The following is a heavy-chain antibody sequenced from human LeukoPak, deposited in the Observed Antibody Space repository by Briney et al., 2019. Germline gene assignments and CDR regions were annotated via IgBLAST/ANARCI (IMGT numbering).Heavy chain of an antibody. J-gene: IGHJ4*02. Sequence: GGSLRLSCAASGFTFSSYSMNCVRQAPGKGLEWVSSISSSSSYIYYADSVKGRFTISRDNAKNSLYLQMNSLRAEDTAVYYCARGSSSGWYLGPFDYWGQGTLVTVSS. CDR2: ISSSSSYI. CDR1: GFTFSSYS. CDR3: ARGSSSGWYLGPFDY. D-gene: IGHD6-19*01. V-gene: IGHV3-21*01.